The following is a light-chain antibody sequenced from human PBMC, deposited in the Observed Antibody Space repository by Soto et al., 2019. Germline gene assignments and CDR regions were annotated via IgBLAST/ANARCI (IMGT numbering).Light chain of an antibody. V-gene: IGKV3-20*01. J-gene: IGKJ1*01. Sequence: EIVLTQSPDTLSLPPGERASLSCRASQSVSSSDLAWYQHKPGQAPRLLIFGASIRATGIPDRFSGSGSGTDFTLTISRLEPEDFAVYYCQQYHSSLWTFGQGTKV. CDR1: QSVSSSD. CDR2: GAS. CDR3: QQYHSSLWT.